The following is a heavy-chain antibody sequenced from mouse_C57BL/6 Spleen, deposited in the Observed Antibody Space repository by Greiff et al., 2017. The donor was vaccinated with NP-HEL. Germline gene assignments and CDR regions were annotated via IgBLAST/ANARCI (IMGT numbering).Heavy chain of an antibody. D-gene: IGHD3-3*01. Sequence: QVQLQQSGAELVKPGASVKLSCKASGYTFTSYWMQWVKQRPGQGLEWIGEIDPSDSYTNYNQKFKGKATLTVDTSSSTAYMQLSSLTSEDSAVYYCARWGAGGDYWGQGTTLTVSS. CDR1: GYTFTSYW. CDR3: ARWGAGGDY. J-gene: IGHJ2*01. V-gene: IGHV1-50*01. CDR2: IDPSDSYT.